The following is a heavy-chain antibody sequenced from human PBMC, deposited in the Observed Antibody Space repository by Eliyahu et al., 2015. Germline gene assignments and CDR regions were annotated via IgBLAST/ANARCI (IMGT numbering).Heavy chain of an antibody. Sequence: EVQLVESGXXLVKPGGSLRLSCAAXXFTXXSYSMNWVRQAPGKGLEWVXSISSSSSYIYYADSVKGRFTISRDNAKNSLYLQMNSLRAEDTAVYYCARDPAHSSGWWGTFDYWGQGTLVTVSS. CDR2: ISSSSSYI. CDR1: XFTXXSYS. D-gene: IGHD6-19*01. CDR3: ARDPAHSSGWWGTFDY. V-gene: IGHV3-21*01. J-gene: IGHJ4*02.